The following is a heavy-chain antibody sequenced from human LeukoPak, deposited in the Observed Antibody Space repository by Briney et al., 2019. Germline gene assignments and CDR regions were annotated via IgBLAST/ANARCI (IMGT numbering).Heavy chain of an antibody. CDR1: GGSISSYY. J-gene: IGHJ3*02. V-gene: IGHV4-59*06. Sequence: PSETLSLTCTVSGGSISSYYWSWIRQHPGKGLEWIGYIYYSGSTYYNPSLKSRVTISVDTSKNQFSLKLSSVTAADTAVYYCARGVNIVVVPAAVDAFDIWGQGTMVTVSS. CDR2: IYYSGST. CDR3: ARGVNIVVVPAAVDAFDI. D-gene: IGHD2-2*01.